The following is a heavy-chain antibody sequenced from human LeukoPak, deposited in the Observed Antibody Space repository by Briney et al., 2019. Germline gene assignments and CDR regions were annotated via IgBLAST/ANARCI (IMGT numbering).Heavy chain of an antibody. CDR2: INPSGGST. J-gene: IGHJ4*02. V-gene: IGHV1-46*04. CDR3: ARAVAAWGYFDY. Sequence: ASVKYSCKASGYTFTSYYIHWVRQAPGQGVEWMGIINPSGGSTSYAQHLQGRVTMTRDTSTSTVYIELTSLRSEDTAVYYCARAVAAWGYFDYWGQGTLVTVSS. CDR1: GYTFTSYY. D-gene: IGHD6-19*01.